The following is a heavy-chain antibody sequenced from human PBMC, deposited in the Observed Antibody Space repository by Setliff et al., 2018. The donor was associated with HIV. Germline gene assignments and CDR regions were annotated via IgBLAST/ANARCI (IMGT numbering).Heavy chain of an antibody. J-gene: IGHJ5*02. CDR2: IKSKSDGGTT. D-gene: IGHD2-8*01. V-gene: IGHV3-15*01. CDR3: ATIEKKNGFRCLDP. Sequence: GGSLRLSCAASGFTFNNYWMCWVRLAPGKGLEWVGRIKSKSDGGTTDYGATVKGRFIISRDDSQNTVFLQMNSLKSEDSAIYYCATIEKKNGFRCLDPWGQGTVVTVSS. CDR1: GFTFNNYW.